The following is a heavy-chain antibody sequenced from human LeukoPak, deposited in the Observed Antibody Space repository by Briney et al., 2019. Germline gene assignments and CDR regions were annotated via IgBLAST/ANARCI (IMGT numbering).Heavy chain of an antibody. CDR3: ARDGFGDDAFDI. D-gene: IGHD3-10*01. CDR1: GFNFTNYN. Sequence: GGSLRLSCAASGFNFTNYNMNWVRQAPGKGLEWVSSIHSSSGSIYYADSLKGRFTISRDNAKNSLYLQMNSLRAEDTAVYYCARDGFGDDAFDIWGQGTMVTVSS. V-gene: IGHV3-21*01. J-gene: IGHJ3*02. CDR2: IHSSSGSI.